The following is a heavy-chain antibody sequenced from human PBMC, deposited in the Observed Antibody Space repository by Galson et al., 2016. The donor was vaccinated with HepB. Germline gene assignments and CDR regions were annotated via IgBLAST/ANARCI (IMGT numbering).Heavy chain of an antibody. D-gene: IGHD6-19*01. CDR3: AKVTSSGWYPYFNY. V-gene: IGHV3-9*01. Sequence: SLRLSCAVSGFTFDDFAMHWVRQSPGKGLEWVSGINWNSRTIGYADSVKGRFTISRDNAKNSLYLQMNSLRVEDTALYYCAKVTSSGWYPYFNYWGQGTLVTVSS. J-gene: IGHJ4*02. CDR2: INWNSRTI. CDR1: GFTFDDFA.